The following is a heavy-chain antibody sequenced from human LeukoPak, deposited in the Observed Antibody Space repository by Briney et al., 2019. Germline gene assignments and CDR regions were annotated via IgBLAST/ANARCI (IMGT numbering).Heavy chain of an antibody. CDR3: ATPNYGGNSWSESGFDY. Sequence: ETGGSLRLSCAASGFALSDFAMTWVRQAPGKGPEWVSSVTGGRGTTLYADSVKGRFTVSRDSSRTTLFLQMSSVRAEDTAVYYCATPNYGGNSWSESGFDYWGQGTLVTVSS. J-gene: IGHJ4*02. D-gene: IGHD4-23*01. CDR1: GFALSDFA. CDR2: VTGGRGTT. V-gene: IGHV3-23*01.